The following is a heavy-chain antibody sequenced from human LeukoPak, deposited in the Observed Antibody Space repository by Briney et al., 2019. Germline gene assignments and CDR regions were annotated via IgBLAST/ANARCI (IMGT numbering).Heavy chain of an antibody. CDR2: ISAYNGNT. J-gene: IGHJ5*02. V-gene: IGHV1-18*01. Sequence: ASVKVSCKASGYTFTSYGISWVRQAPGQGLEWMGWISAYNGNTNYAQKLQGRVTLTRDTSIRTAYMDLSSLRSDDTSVYYCARGIYSGIYGRLDPWGQGTLVTVSS. D-gene: IGHD3-10*01. CDR3: ARGIYSGIYGRLDP. CDR1: GYTFTSYG.